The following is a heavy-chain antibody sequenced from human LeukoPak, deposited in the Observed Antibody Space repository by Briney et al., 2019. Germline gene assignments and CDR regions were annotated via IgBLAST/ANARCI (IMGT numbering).Heavy chain of an antibody. CDR3: ARVTQTDYDFDY. CDR1: GHTFTSYG. J-gene: IGHJ4*02. CDR2: ISAYNGNT. V-gene: IGHV1-18*01. D-gene: IGHD4-17*01. Sequence: GASVKVSCKASGHTFTSYGISWVRQAPGQGLEWMGWISAYNGNTNYAQKPQGRVTMTTDTSTSTAYMELRSLRSDDTAVYYCARVTQTDYDFDYWGQGTLVTVSS.